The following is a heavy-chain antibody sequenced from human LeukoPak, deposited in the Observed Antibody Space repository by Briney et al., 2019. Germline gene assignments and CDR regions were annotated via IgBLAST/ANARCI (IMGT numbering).Heavy chain of an antibody. J-gene: IGHJ6*02. CDR3: AKSIRTTTVTTDYYYYYGMDV. CDR1: GFTFSSYS. V-gene: IGHV3-23*01. Sequence: GGSLRLSCAASGFTFSSYSMNWVRQAPGKGLEWVSAISGSGGSTYYADSVKGRFTISRDNSKNTLYLQMNSLRAEDTAVYYCAKSIRTTTVTTDYYYYYGMDVWGQGTTVTVSS. CDR2: ISGSGGST. D-gene: IGHD4-17*01.